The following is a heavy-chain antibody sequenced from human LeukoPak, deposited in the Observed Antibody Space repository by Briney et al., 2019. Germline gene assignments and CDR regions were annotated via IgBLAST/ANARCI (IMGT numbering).Heavy chain of an antibody. CDR2: IYHSGST. J-gene: IGHJ4*02. CDR1: GGSISSGDYY. Sequence: SETLSLTCTVSGGSISSGDYYWSWIRQPPGKGLEWIGYIYHSGSTYYNPSLKSRVTISVDRSKNQFSLKLSSVTAADTAVYYCARETLDAVFDYWGQGTLVTVSS. V-gene: IGHV4-30-2*01. CDR3: ARETLDAVFDY. D-gene: IGHD1-1*01.